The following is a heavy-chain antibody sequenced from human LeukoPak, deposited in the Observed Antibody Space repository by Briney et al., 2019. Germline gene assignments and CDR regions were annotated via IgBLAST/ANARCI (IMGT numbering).Heavy chain of an antibody. CDR1: GFTFSSYG. J-gene: IGHJ4*02. V-gene: IGHV3-30*18. CDR3: AKGVPVAVRDYYFDY. D-gene: IGHD6-19*01. CDR2: ISYDGSNK. Sequence: GRSLRLSCAASGFTFSSYGMHWVRQAPGKGLEWVAVISYDGSNKYYADSVKGRFTISRDNSKNTLYLQMNSLRAEDTAVYYCAKGVPVAVRDYYFDYWGQGTLVTVSS.